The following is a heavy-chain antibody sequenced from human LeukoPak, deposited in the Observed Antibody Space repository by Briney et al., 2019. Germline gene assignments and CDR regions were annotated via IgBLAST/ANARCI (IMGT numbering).Heavy chain of an antibody. J-gene: IGHJ4*02. CDR2: ISGSGGST. D-gene: IGHD4-17*01. Sequence: GGSLRLSCAASGFTFSSYAMRWVRQAPGKGLEWVSGISGSGGSTYYADSVKGRFTISRDNSKNTLYLQMNSLRAEDTAVYYRAKGYGDYGGALEYWGQGALVTVSS. CDR3: AKGYGDYGGALEY. CDR1: GFTFSSYA. V-gene: IGHV3-23*01.